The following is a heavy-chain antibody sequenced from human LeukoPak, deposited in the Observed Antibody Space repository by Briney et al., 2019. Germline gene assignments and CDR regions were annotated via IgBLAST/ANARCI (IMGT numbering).Heavy chain of an antibody. CDR2: ISDSGRAT. V-gene: IGHV3-23*01. D-gene: IGHD5-18*01. Sequence: GGSLRLSCAASGFTFNNYAMSWVRQAPGKGLEWVSGISDSGRATYCTDSVRGRCTISRDNSKNTVYLQMSNLRADDTAVYFCARHDSFIPHWGQGSLVTVSS. CDR1: GFTFNNYA. CDR3: ARHDSFIPH. J-gene: IGHJ4*02.